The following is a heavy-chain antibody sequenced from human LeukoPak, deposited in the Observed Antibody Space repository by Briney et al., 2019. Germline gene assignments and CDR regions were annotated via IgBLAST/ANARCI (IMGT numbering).Heavy chain of an antibody. V-gene: IGHV1-69*05. J-gene: IGHJ4*02. CDR2: IIPIFGTA. CDR3: ATNSGSYFSLDY. D-gene: IGHD1-26*01. Sequence: SVKVSCKASGGTFSSYAISWVRQAPGQGLEWMGGIIPIFGTANYAQKFQGRVTITRNTSISTAYMELSSLRSEDTAVYYCATNSGSYFSLDYWGQGTLVTVSS. CDR1: GGTFSSYA.